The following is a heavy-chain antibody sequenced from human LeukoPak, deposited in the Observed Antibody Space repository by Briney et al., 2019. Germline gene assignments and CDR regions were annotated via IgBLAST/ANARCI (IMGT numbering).Heavy chain of an antibody. D-gene: IGHD2-2*01. CDR1: GFAFSFSASG. CDR3: AKEGCIGISCYANC. Sequence: GGSLRLSCTAPGFAFSFSASGIHWVRQAPGKGLEWVAFIQNDATGKSYADSVKGRCTTSRDNSKKAVYLQMNSLRADDTAVYYCAKEGCIGISCYANCWGQGTLVTVSS. V-gene: IGHV3-30*02. CDR2: IQNDATGK. J-gene: IGHJ4*02.